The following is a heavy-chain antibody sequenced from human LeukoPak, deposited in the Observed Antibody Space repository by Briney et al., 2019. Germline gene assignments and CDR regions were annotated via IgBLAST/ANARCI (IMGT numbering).Heavy chain of an antibody. J-gene: IGHJ4*02. CDR1: GFTFSSYA. D-gene: IGHD2-2*01. CDR3: AREGDDIVVVPAAMPCYFDY. CDR2: ISYDGSNK. Sequence: GGSLRLSCAASGFTFSSYAMHWVRQAPGKGLEWVAVISYDGSNKYYADSVKGRFTISRDNSKNTLYLQMNSLRAEDTAVYYCAREGDDIVVVPAAMPCYFDYWGRGTLVTVSS. V-gene: IGHV3-30*04.